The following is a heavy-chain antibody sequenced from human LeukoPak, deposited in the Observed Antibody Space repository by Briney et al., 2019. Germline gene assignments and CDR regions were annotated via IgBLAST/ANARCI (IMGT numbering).Heavy chain of an antibody. CDR2: IKQDGSEK. CDR3: ARGVGGDYAPGSWAFDI. CDR1: GFTFSDYY. Sequence: PGGSLRLSCAASGFTFSDYYMSWIRQAPGKGLEWVANIKQDGSEKYYVDSVKGRFTISRDNAKNSLYLQMNSLRAEDTAVYYCARGVGGDYAPGSWAFDIWGQGTMVTVSS. V-gene: IGHV3-7*01. J-gene: IGHJ3*02. D-gene: IGHD4-17*01.